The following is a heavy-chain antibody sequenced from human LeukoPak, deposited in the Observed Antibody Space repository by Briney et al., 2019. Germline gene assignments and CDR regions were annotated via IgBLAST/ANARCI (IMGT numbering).Heavy chain of an antibody. CDR1: GYTFTGHY. V-gene: IGHV1-2*02. D-gene: IGHD4-17*01. CDR2: INPNSGDT. CDR3: ARGQYYGDITFPLHY. Sequence: ASVKVSCRASGYTFTGHYMHWVRQAPGQGLEWMGWINPNSGDTNHAQKFQGRVTMTRDTSITTATMELSRLTSDDTAVYFCARGQYYGDITFPLHYWGQGTRITVSS. J-gene: IGHJ4*02.